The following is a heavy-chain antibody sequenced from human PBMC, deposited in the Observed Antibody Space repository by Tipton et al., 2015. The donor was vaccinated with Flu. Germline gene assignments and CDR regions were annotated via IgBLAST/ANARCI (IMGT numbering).Heavy chain of an antibody. D-gene: IGHD3-10*01. CDR1: GGSISSYY. J-gene: IGHJ4*02. V-gene: IGHV4-59*08. Sequence: LRLSCTVSGGSISSYYWSWIRQPPGKGLEWIGYIYYSGSTNYNPSLKSRVTISVDTSKNQFSLKLSSVTAADTAVYYCARGSGSGTFAIFDYWGQGTLVAVSS. CDR2: IYYSGST. CDR3: ARGSGSGTFAIFDY.